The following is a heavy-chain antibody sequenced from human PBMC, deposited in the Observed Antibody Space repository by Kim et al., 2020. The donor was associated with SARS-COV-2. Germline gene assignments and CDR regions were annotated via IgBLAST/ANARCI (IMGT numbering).Heavy chain of an antibody. V-gene: IGHV3-30*18. CDR1: GFTFSSYG. D-gene: IGHD5-12*01. Sequence: GGSLRLSCAASGFTFSSYGMHWVRQAPGKGLEWVAVISYDGSNKYYADSVKGRFTISRDNSKNTLYLQMNSLRAEDTAVYYCAKDLGMATIPDYWGQGTLVTVSS. CDR3: AKDLGMATIPDY. CDR2: ISYDGSNK. J-gene: IGHJ4*02.